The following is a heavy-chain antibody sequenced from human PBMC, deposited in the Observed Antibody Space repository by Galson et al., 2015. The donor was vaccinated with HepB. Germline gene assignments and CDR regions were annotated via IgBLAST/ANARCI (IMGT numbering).Heavy chain of an antibody. J-gene: IGHJ4*02. D-gene: IGHD3-10*01. Sequence: QSGAEVKKPGESLRISCKGSGFSFSNYWISWLRHVPGKGLEWMGRIDPSDSYTNYNPSFNGHVTFPVDKSSSTAYMQWRSLKASDTAMYYCARLSNDNSGSYYLDYWGQGNLVTVSP. CDR3: ARLSNDNSGSYYLDY. CDR2: IDPSDSYT. V-gene: IGHV5-10-1*01. CDR1: GFSFSNYW.